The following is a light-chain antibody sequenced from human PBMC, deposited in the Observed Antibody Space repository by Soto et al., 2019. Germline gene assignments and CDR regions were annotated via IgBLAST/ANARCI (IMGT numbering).Light chain of an antibody. CDR2: DVS. J-gene: IGLJ1*01. Sequence: QSVLTQPRSVSGSPGQSVTISCTGTSSDVGGYNYVSWYQQHPGKAPKLMIYDVSKRPSGVPDRFSGSKSGNTPSLPISALPAEEAAAYSCCSYAGSSRVFGTGTKVT. V-gene: IGLV2-11*01. CDR3: CSYAGSSRV. CDR1: SSDVGGYNY.